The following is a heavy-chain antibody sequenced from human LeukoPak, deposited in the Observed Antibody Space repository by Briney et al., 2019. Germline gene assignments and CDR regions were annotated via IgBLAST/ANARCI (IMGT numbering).Heavy chain of an antibody. D-gene: IGHD3-16*01. J-gene: IGHJ3*02. CDR2: IYYSGST. Sequence: SETLSLTCTVSGGSISSSSYYWGWIRQPPGKGLEWIGSIYYSGSTYYNPSLKSRVTISVDTSKNQFSLKLSSVTAADTAVYYCAREGKAVWGTSDGADAFDIWGQGTLVTVSS. CDR3: AREGKAVWGTSDGADAFDI. CDR1: GGSISSSSYY. V-gene: IGHV4-39*02.